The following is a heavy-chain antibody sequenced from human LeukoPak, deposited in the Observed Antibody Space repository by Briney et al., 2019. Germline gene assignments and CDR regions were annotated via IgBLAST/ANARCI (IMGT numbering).Heavy chain of an antibody. CDR3: ARSFTMVTNWFDP. V-gene: IGHV3-30-3*01. CDR1: GFTFSSYA. Sequence: GGSLRLSCAASGFTFSSYAMHWVRQAPGKGLEWVAVISYDGSNKYYADSVKGRFTISRDNSKNTLYLQINSLRAEDTAVYYCARSFTMVTNWFDPWGQGTLVTVSS. D-gene: IGHD3-10*01. CDR2: ISYDGSNK. J-gene: IGHJ5*02.